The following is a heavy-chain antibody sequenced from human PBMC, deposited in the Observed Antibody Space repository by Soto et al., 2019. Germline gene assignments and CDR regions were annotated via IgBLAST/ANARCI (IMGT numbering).Heavy chain of an antibody. Sequence: EVQLVETGGCVIQPGGSLRLSCAASGFTVSNNYMSWVRQAPGKGLEWVSLIYSGGSTYYADSVKGRFTISRDNSKNTLYIQMNILRAEDTAVYYCATYSSLDYWGQGTLVTVSS. D-gene: IGHD6-13*01. CDR1: GFTVSNNY. CDR2: IYSGGST. J-gene: IGHJ4*02. V-gene: IGHV3-53*02. CDR3: ATYSSLDY.